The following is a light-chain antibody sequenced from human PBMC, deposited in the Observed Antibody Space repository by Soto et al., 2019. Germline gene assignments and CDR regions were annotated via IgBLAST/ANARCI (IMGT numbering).Light chain of an antibody. CDR1: QSISSW. V-gene: IGKV1-5*01. CDR3: QQYNTYWT. CDR2: DAS. Sequence: DIQMTQSPSTLSASVGDRVTITCRASQSISSWLAWYQQKPGKAPKLLIYDASSLESGVPLRFSRSGSGTEFTLTISSLQPDDFATYYCQQYNTYWTFGQGTKVEI. J-gene: IGKJ1*01.